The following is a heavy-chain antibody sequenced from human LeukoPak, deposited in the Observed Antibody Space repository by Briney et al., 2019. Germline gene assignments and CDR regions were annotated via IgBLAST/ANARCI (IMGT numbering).Heavy chain of an antibody. CDR2: INPNFGST. Sequence: ASVKVSCKASGYTFTSYDINWVRQAPGQGLEWMGIINPNFGSTSYAQKFQGRVTMTTDTSTSTAYMELRSLRSDDTAVYYCARESGVGATSLWGQGTLVTVSS. V-gene: IGHV1-18*01. CDR1: GYTFTSYD. D-gene: IGHD1-26*01. CDR3: ARESGVGATSL. J-gene: IGHJ4*02.